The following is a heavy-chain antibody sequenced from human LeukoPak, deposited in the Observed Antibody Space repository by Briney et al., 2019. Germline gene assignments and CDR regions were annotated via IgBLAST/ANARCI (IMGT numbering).Heavy chain of an antibody. Sequence: GSLRLSCAASGFTFSNAWMSWVRQAPGKGLEWIGSIYYSGSTYYNPSLKSRVTISVDTSKNQFSLKLSSVTAADTAVYYCARHEDLDYWGQGTLVTVSS. CDR2: IYYSGST. CDR3: ARHEDLDY. V-gene: IGHV4-39*01. D-gene: IGHD2-15*01. J-gene: IGHJ4*02. CDR1: GFTFSNAW.